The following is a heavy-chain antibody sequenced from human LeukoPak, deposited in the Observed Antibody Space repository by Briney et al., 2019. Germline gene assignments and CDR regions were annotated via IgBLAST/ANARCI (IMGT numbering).Heavy chain of an antibody. D-gene: IGHD3-10*01. CDR1: GFTFDDYA. V-gene: IGHV3-9*01. CDR3: AKDHYYGSGNYPLDY. Sequence: SLRLSCAASGFTFDDYAMHRVRQAPGKGLESVSGISWNSGSIGYADSVKGRFTISRDNAKNSLYLQMNSLRAEDTAVYHCAKDHYYGSGNYPLDYWGQGTLVTVSS. CDR2: ISWNSGSI. J-gene: IGHJ4*02.